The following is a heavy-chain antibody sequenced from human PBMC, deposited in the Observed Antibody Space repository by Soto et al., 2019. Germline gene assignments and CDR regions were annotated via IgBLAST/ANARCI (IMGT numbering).Heavy chain of an antibody. V-gene: IGHV4-59*07. D-gene: IGHD2-15*01. CDR3: VRQQYTVVTAFDV. CDR2: VSYNGNT. J-gene: IGHJ3*01. Sequence: QVQLKESGPGLVKPADTLSLKCTVSGGSFTPYYWSWIRQTPGGGLEWIGYVSYNGNTNYNPSLKSRVSISADTSKNEFSLKLTSLTAADAAIYFCVRQQYTVVTAFDVWGQGTMVAVSS. CDR1: GGSFTPYY.